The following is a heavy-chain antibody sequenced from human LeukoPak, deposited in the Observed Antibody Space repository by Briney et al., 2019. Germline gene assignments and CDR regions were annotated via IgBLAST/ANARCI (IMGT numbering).Heavy chain of an antibody. CDR1: DYTFTDHG. D-gene: IGHD3-16*01. CDR3: ARDLAFLPVPAANGWLDP. J-gene: IGHJ5*02. V-gene: IGHV1-18*01. CDR2: ISTFNGDT. Sequence: ASVKVSCKASDYTFTDHGISWVRQAPGQGLEWMGWISTFNGDTNYAQKFQGRVTITSETSTNTAHMELRSLRSDDTAIYYCARDLAFLPVPAANGWLDPWGQGTLVTVSS.